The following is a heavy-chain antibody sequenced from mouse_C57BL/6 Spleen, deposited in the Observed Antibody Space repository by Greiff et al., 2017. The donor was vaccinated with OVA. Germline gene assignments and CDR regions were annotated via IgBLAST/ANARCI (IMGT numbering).Heavy chain of an antibody. J-gene: IGHJ2*01. D-gene: IGHD1-1*01. CDR1: GYTFTSYW. CDR2: IYPSDSET. Sequence: QVQLQQPGAELVRPGSSVKLSCKASGYTFTSYWMAWVKQRPGQGLEWIGNIYPSDSETHYNQKFKDKATLTVDKSSSTAYMQLSSLTSEDSAVYYCARYGGSLYYFDYWGQGTTLTVSS. CDR3: ARYGGSLYYFDY. V-gene: IGHV1-61*01.